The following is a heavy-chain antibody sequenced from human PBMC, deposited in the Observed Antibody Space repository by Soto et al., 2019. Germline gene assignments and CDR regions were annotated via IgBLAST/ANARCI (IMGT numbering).Heavy chain of an antibody. D-gene: IGHD3-3*01. J-gene: IGHJ6*02. CDR3: ARDGEGPAEWLSFYYYGMDV. CDR1: GFTFDDYG. CDR2: INWNGGST. Sequence: GGSLRLSCAASGFTFDDYGMSWVLQAPGKGLEWVSGINWNGGSTGYADSVKGRFTISRDNAKNSLYLQMNSLRAEDTALYYSARDGEGPAEWLSFYYYGMDVWGQVTTVTVSS. V-gene: IGHV3-20*04.